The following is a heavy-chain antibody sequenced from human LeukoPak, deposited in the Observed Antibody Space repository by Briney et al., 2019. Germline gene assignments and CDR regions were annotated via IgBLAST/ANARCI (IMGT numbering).Heavy chain of an antibody. Sequence: SVKVSCKASGGTFSSYAISWVRQAPGQGLEWMGRIIPILGIANYAQKFHGRVTITADKSTSTAYMELSSLRPEDTAVYYCARVMVRGVTIPLYYFDYWGQGTLVTVSS. D-gene: IGHD3-10*01. V-gene: IGHV1-69*04. CDR1: GGTFSSYA. J-gene: IGHJ4*02. CDR3: ARVMVRGVTIPLYYFDY. CDR2: IIPILGIA.